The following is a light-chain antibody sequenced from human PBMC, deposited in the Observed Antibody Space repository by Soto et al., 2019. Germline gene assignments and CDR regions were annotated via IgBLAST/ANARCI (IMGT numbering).Light chain of an antibody. CDR3: GSYAGSYTRV. CDR2: DVS. J-gene: IGLJ7*01. Sequence: QSVLTQPRSVSGSPGQSVTISCTGTSSDVGGYNYVSWYQQHPGKAPKLLIYDVSKRPSGVPDRFSGSKSGNTASLTISGLQAEDEADYYCGSYAGSYTRVFGGGTPLTVL. CDR1: SSDVGGYNY. V-gene: IGLV2-11*01.